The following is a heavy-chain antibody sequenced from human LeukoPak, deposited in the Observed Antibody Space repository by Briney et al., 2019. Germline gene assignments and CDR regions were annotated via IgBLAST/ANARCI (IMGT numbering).Heavy chain of an antibody. CDR1: GYPCTTYE. D-gene: IGHD1-1*01. V-gene: IGHV1-8*01. Sequence: ASVKVSCKTSGYPCTTYEINWARQAAGQGLEWMGWVHPDTGYADYAQKFQGRVTMTSDTSISTAYMELSSLRSDDTAVYFCARGPRNGPWGQGPLVTVSS. CDR3: ARGPRNGP. J-gene: IGHJ5*02. CDR2: VHPDTGYA.